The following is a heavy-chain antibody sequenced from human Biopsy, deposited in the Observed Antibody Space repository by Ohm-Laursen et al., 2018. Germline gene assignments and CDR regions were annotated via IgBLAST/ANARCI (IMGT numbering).Heavy chain of an antibody. CDR3: ARGGSGSGYYGMDV. CDR1: GDTFTKYG. V-gene: IGHV1-69*04. J-gene: IGHJ6*02. CDR2: IIPIVEII. Sequence: SVTASCQASGDTFTKYGICWVRQAPGQGLEWLGRIIPIVEIINYAQRFQGRVTMTADKTTSTAYLDLSSLISEDPAVYYCARGGSGSGYYGMDVWGQGTTVTVSS. D-gene: IGHD3-10*01.